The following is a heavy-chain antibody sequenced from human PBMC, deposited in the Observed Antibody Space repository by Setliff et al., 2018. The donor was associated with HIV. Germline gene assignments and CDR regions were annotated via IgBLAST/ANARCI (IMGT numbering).Heavy chain of an antibody. D-gene: IGHD3-10*01. J-gene: IGHJ6*03. CDR3: ARMQSPYYYQKSGFYYYYLNV. CDR2: SDYNGRS. Sequence: SETLSLTCAVSGGSISSSNWWSWVRQSPGKGLEWIGFSDYNGRSNFNPSLKSRVSLSVDTSRNQFSLNLTSVTAADTAVFFCARMQSPYYYQKSGFYYYYLNVWGKGTTVTVSS. CDR1: GGSISSSNW. V-gene: IGHV4-4*02.